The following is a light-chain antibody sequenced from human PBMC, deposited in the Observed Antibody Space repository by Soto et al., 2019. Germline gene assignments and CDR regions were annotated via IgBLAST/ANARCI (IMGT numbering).Light chain of an antibody. CDR3: CSYAGGSTLV. Sequence: QAVVTQPASVSGSPGQSNTISCTGTSSDVGSYNLVSWYQQHPGKAPKLMIYEVNKRPSGVSNRFSGSKSGNTASLTISGLQAEDEADYYCCSYAGGSTLVFGGGTKVTVL. V-gene: IGLV2-23*02. J-gene: IGLJ2*01. CDR2: EVN. CDR1: SSDVGSYNL.